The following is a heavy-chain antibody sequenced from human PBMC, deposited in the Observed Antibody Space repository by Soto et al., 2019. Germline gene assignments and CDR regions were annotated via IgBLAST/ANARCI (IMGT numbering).Heavy chain of an antibody. J-gene: IGHJ4*02. Sequence: GESLKISCQGSTYSFSKHWIAWVRQMPGKGLEWMGIIYPGDSDTRYSPSFQGQVIISADKSISTAYLQWTSLKASDTAMYSCATLVTTRIYGPASEYWGQGTPVTVSS. V-gene: IGHV5-51*01. D-gene: IGHD4-17*01. CDR2: IYPGDSDT. CDR1: TYSFSKHW. CDR3: ATLVTTRIYGPASEY.